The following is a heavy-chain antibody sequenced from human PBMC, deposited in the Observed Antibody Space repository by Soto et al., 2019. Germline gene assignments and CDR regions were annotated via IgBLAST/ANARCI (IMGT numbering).Heavy chain of an antibody. Sequence: QVQVVESGGGVVQPGKSLRLSCAASGFTFSDHGMHWVRQAPGKGLEWVAVIWFDGSHKYYADSVRGRFTISRDNSKNTLYLQMNSLRAEDTATYDCVRDTWDENWGQGTLVTVSS. D-gene: IGHD1-26*01. V-gene: IGHV3-33*01. J-gene: IGHJ4*02. CDR2: IWFDGSHK. CDR3: VRDTWDEN. CDR1: GFTFSDHG.